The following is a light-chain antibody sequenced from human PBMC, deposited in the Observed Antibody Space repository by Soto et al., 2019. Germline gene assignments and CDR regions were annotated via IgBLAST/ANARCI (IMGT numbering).Light chain of an antibody. CDR2: AAS. V-gene: IGKV1-39*01. CDR3: QQSYKPLGT. Sequence: DIQMTQSPSSLSASVGDRVTITCRASQSISSYLNWYQQKPGKAPKLLIYAASSLKSGVPSRFSGSGSGTDFTLTISSLQPEDFATYYCQQSYKPLGTFGQGTKVDIK. CDR1: QSISSY. J-gene: IGKJ1*01.